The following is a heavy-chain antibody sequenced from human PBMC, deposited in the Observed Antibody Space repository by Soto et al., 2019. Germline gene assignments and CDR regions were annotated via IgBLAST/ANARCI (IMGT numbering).Heavy chain of an antibody. CDR3: ARTYAKYYFDY. D-gene: IGHD4-17*01. J-gene: IGHJ4*02. CDR1: GGSISSYY. CDR2: IYYSGST. V-gene: IGHV4-59*08. Sequence: SETLSLTCTVSGGSISSYYWSWIRQPPGKGLEWIGYIYYSGSTNYNPSLKSRVTISVDTSKNQFSLKLSSVTAADTAVYYCARTYAKYYFDYWGQGTLVTVSS.